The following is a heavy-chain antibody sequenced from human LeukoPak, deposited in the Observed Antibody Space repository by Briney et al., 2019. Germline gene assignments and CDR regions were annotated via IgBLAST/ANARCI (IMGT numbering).Heavy chain of an antibody. CDR2: IYYSGGT. J-gene: IGHJ4*02. CDR1: GGSISSHY. Sequence: PSETLSLTCTVSGGSISSHYWSWIRQPPGKGLEWIGYIYYSGGTNYNPSLKSRVTISLDTSKNQFSLKLSSVTAADTAVYYCARVPRGSWYYFDWGQGTLVTVSS. D-gene: IGHD6-13*01. CDR3: ARVPRGSWYYFD. V-gene: IGHV4-59*11.